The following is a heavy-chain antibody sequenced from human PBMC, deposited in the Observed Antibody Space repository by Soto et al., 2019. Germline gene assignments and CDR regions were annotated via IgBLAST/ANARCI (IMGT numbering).Heavy chain of an antibody. Sequence: SETLSLTCTVSGGSIRSYYWNWIRQPPGKGLEWIGYMYYGGSTNYNPSLKSRVTVSGDTSKNEFSLKLRSVTAADTAVYYCARSTGYGDSYFAYWGQGTLVTVSS. CDR2: MYYGGST. CDR3: ARSTGYGDSYFAY. CDR1: GGSIRSYY. J-gene: IGHJ4*02. V-gene: IGHV4-59*01. D-gene: IGHD4-17*01.